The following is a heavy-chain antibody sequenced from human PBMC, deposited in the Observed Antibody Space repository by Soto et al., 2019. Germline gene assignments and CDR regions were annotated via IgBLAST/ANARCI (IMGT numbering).Heavy chain of an antibody. CDR3: ASRRAYCGGDCPIDP. Sequence: QVQLVQSGAEVKKPGASVKVSCKASGGTFSSYAISWVRQAPGQGLEWMGGIIPIFGTANYAQKFQGRVTITADESTSTAYMELSSLRSEDTAVYYCASRRAYCGGDCPIDPWGQGTLVTVSS. J-gene: IGHJ5*02. CDR1: GGTFSSYA. V-gene: IGHV1-69*01. D-gene: IGHD2-21*02. CDR2: IIPIFGTA.